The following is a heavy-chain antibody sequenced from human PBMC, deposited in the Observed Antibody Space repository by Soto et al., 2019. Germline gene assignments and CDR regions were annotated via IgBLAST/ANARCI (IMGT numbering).Heavy chain of an antibody. D-gene: IGHD3-3*01. Sequence: ASVKVSCKASGYTFTSYGISWVRQAPGQGLEWMGWISAYNGNTNYAQKLQGRVTMTTDTSTSTAYMELRSLRSDDTAVYYCARVSVRCVTVFGVPCDRSMDVWGKGTTVTSP. J-gene: IGHJ6*03. V-gene: IGHV1-18*01. CDR3: ARVSVRCVTVFGVPCDRSMDV. CDR2: ISAYNGNT. CDR1: GYTFTSYG.